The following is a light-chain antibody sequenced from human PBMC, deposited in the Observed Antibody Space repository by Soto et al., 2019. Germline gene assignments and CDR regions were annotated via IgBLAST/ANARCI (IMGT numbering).Light chain of an antibody. Sequence: EIVMTQSPATLSVSPGERATLSCRASQSVSSYLAWYQQKPGQAPRLLIYDASNRATGIPARFSGRGSGTDFTLTISSLEPEDCALYYCQQRSNWPPITFGQGTRLENK. CDR1: QSVSSY. CDR3: QQRSNWPPIT. V-gene: IGKV3-11*01. J-gene: IGKJ5*01. CDR2: DAS.